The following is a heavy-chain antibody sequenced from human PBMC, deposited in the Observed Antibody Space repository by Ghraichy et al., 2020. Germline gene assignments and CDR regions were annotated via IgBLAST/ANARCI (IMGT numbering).Heavy chain of an antibody. CDR1: GFTFSNHA. D-gene: IGHD2-15*01. Sequence: GGSLRLSCAASGFTFSNHAMTWVRQAPGKGLEWVSSISGSDGSTYYADFVKGRFTISRDNSKNTLYLQMNSLRADDAALYYCAKDWDGNCSGGSCLGYWGQGTQVIVSS. CDR2: ISGSDGST. J-gene: IGHJ4*02. CDR3: AKDWDGNCSGGSCLGY. V-gene: IGHV3-23*01.